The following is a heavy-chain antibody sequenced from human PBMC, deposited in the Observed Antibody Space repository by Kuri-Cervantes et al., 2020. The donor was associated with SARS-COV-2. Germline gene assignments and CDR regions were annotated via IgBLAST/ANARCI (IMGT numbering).Heavy chain of an antibody. J-gene: IGHJ3*02. CDR1: GYTFTGYY. D-gene: IGHD1-26*01. Sequence: ASVKVSCKASGYTFTGYYMHWVRQAPGQGLEWMGWISAYNGNTNYAQKLQGRVTMTTDTSTSTAYMELRSLRSDDTAVYYCAGSELLNDAFDIWGQGTMVTVSS. CDR2: ISAYNGNT. V-gene: IGHV1-18*04. CDR3: AGSELLNDAFDI.